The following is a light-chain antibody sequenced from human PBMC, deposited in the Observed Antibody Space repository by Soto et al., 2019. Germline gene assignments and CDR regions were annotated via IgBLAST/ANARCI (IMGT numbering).Light chain of an antibody. CDR2: NDT. CDR1: SSIIENNY. V-gene: IGLV1-51*01. Sequence: PGQTGPISCSGCSSIIENNYVSWYRPFPGTATILLICNDTNRHSGIPDRFAGTKSGTSATRGINGLQTGAEADYYCVTWDGNRSPGVFGGGTTVIVL. CDR3: VTWDGNRSPGV. J-gene: IGLJ2*01.